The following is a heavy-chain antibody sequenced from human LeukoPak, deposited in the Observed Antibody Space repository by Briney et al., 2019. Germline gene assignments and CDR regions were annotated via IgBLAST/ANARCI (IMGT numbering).Heavy chain of an antibody. J-gene: IGHJ4*02. V-gene: IGHV4-59*01. D-gene: IGHD5-18*01. CDR2: IYYSGNT. CDR1: GDSISYYY. CDR3: ARVRGYSYDSSDFDY. Sequence: PSETLSLTCTVSGDSISYYYWSWIRQPPGKGLEWIGKIYYSGNTNYNPSLKSRVTISVVTSKNQFSLKLSSVTAADTAVYYCARVRGYSYDSSDFDYWGQGTLVTVSS.